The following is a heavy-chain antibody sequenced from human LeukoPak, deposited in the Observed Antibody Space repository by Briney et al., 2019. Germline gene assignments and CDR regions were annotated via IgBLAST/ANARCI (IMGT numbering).Heavy chain of an antibody. CDR2: IYPGDSDT. CDR3: ARKSSGTWDAFDI. D-gene: IGHD3-22*01. J-gene: IGHJ3*02. Sequence: GESLKISCKGSGYSFTSYWIGWVRQMPGKGPEWMGIIYPGDSDTRYSPSFQGQVTISADKSISTAYLQWSSLKASDTAMYYCARKSSGTWDAFDIWGQGTMVTVSS. V-gene: IGHV5-51*01. CDR1: GYSFTSYW.